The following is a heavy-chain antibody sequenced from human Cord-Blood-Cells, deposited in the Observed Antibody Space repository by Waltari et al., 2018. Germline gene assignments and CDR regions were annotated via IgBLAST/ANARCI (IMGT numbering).Heavy chain of an antibody. V-gene: IGHV4-34*01. CDR2: INHSGST. D-gene: IGHD2-2*02. J-gene: IGHJ5*02. CDR1: GGSFSGYY. Sequence: QVQLQQWGAGLLKPSATLPLTCAVYGGSFSGYYWRLIRPPPAKGLEWTGEINHSGSTNYNPALKSRVTISVDTSKNQFSLKLSSVTAADTAVYYCARVDCSSTSCYKNWFDPWGQGTLVTVSS. CDR3: ARVDCSSTSCYKNWFDP.